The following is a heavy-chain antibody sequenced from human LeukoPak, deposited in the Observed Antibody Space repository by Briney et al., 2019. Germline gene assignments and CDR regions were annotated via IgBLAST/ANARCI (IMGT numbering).Heavy chain of an antibody. Sequence: GGSLRLSCAGSGFTFSSYWMSWVRQAPGKGLEWVANIKQDGSEKHYVDSVKGRFTISRDNAKNSLYLQMNSLRAEDTAVYYCAAGGGYSDAWGQGTLVTVSS. CDR2: IKQDGSEK. V-gene: IGHV3-7*01. J-gene: IGHJ5*02. CDR1: GFTFSSYW. D-gene: IGHD4-11*01. CDR3: AAGGGYSDA.